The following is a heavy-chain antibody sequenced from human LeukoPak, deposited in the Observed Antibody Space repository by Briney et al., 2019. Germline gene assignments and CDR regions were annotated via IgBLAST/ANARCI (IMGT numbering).Heavy chain of an antibody. CDR2: IYYSGST. D-gene: IGHD3-10*01. Sequence: SQTLSLTCTVSGGSISSGDYYWSWIRQPPGKGLEWIGYIYYSGSTYYNPSLKSRVTISVDTSKNQFSLKLSSVTAADTAMYYCARVSGGSVSYRYYFDYWGQGTLVTVSS. CDR1: GGSISSGDYY. J-gene: IGHJ4*02. CDR3: ARVSGGSVSYRYYFDY. V-gene: IGHV4-30-4*08.